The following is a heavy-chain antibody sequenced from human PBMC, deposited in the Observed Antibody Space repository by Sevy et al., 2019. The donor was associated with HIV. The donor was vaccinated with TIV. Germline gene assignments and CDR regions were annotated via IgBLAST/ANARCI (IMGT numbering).Heavy chain of an antibody. Sequence: GGSLRLSCAASGFTFSTYAMSWVRQAPGKGLEWVSAISGSGGSTYYADSVKGRFTISRENSKKTLYLQMNSLRAEHTAVYYCAKGDTNYYGMDVWGQGTTVTVSS. V-gene: IGHV3-23*01. CDR2: ISGSGGST. CDR1: GFTFSTYA. J-gene: IGHJ6*02. CDR3: AKGDTNYYGMDV.